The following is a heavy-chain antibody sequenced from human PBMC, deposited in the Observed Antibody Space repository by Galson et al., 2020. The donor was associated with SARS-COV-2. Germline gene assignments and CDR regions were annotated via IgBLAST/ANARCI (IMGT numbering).Heavy chain of an antibody. V-gene: IGHV1-18*01. CDR2: INPNNVNT. CDR1: GYTFTSNG. J-gene: IGHJ4*02. D-gene: IGHD2-21*01. Sequence: ASVKVSCKASGYTFTSNGISWLRQAPGQGLEWLGWINPNNVNTNYEPELHGRFTMTTDTSTSTAYMELTSLRSGDTAVYYCARDRNGMWYFDCWGQGTLVTVSA. CDR3: ARDRNGMWYFDC.